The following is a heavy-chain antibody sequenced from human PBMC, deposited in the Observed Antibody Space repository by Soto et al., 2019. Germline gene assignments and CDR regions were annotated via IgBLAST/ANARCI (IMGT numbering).Heavy chain of an antibody. CDR2: IYYSGST. CDR1: GGSSSSYD. D-gene: IGHD1-26*01. Sequence: SETLSLTCTVSGGSSSSYDWSWIRQPRGKGLEWIGYIYYSGSTNYNPSLKSRVTISVDTSKNQFSLKLSSVSAADTAVYYCARSRRGSSYSEYYGMDVWGQGTTVTVSS. V-gene: IGHV4-59*01. CDR3: ARSRRGSSYSEYYGMDV. J-gene: IGHJ6*02.